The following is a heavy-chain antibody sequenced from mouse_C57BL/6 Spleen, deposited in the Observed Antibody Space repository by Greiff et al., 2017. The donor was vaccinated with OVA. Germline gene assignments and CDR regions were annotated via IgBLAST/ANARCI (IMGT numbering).Heavy chain of an antibody. V-gene: IGHV2-6-1*01. CDR3: ARHITGTDYYAMDY. Sequence: QVQLQQSGPGLVAPSQSLSITCTVSGFSLTSYGVHWVRQPPGKGLEWLVVIWSDGSTTYNSALKSRPSISKDNSKSQVFLKMNSLQTDDTAMYYCARHITGTDYYAMDYWGQGTSVTVSS. D-gene: IGHD4-1*01. CDR2: IWSDGST. J-gene: IGHJ4*01. CDR1: GFSLTSYG.